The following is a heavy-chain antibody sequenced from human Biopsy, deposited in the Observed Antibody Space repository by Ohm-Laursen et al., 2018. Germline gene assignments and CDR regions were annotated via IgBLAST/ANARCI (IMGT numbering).Heavy chain of an antibody. CDR3: ARHGSQGYCTGGSCVDY. CDR2: VHYSGAT. Sequence: SDTLSLTCAVTYGSISGHFWSWIRQAPGKGLEWLGSVHYSGATYYNPPLTSRATISVDTAKNQFFLKLSSATAADTAVFYCARHGSQGYCTGGSCVDYWGQGALVTVSS. V-gene: IGHV4-39*01. J-gene: IGHJ4*02. D-gene: IGHD2-15*01. CDR1: YGSISGHF.